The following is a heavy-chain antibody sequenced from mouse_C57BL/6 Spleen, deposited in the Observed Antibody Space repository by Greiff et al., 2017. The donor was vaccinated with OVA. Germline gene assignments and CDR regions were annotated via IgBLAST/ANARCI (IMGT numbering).Heavy chain of an antibody. CDR1: GFTFSSYG. J-gene: IGHJ4*01. CDR3: ARLLRRGYMDY. CDR2: ISSGGSYT. Sequence: EVQLVESGGDLVKPGGSLKLSCAASGFTFSSYGMSWVRQTPDKRLEWVATISSGGSYTYYPDGVKGRFTISRDNAKNTLYLQMSSLKSEDTAMYYCARLLRRGYMDYWGQGTSVTVSS. D-gene: IGHD1-1*01. V-gene: IGHV5-6*01.